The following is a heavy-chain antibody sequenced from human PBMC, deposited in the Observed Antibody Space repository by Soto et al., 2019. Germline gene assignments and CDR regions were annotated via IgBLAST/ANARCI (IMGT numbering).Heavy chain of an antibody. CDR1: GFTVSNTY. D-gene: IGHD3-9*01. V-gene: IGHV3-53*01. J-gene: IGHJ4*02. CDR2: IYSGGTT. Sequence: GGSLRLSCAASGFTVSNTYLSWVRQAPGKGLEWVSIIYSGGTTYYADSVKGRFTISRDNSKSTLYLHMNSLRAADTAVYYCARDDYILTGYYFPDYWGRGTLVTVSS. CDR3: ARDDYILTGYYFPDY.